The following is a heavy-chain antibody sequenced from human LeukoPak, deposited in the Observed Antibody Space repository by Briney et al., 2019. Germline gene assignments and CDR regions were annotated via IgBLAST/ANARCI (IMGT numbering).Heavy chain of an antibody. CDR3: ARAPPPSDSSGYYLGYYFDY. D-gene: IGHD3-22*01. Sequence: RLSXAASGFTFSSYPMHWVRQAPGKGLEWVAVISYDGSNKYYADSVKGRFTISRDNSKNTLYLQMNSLRAEDTAVFYCARAPPPSDSSGYYLGYYFDYWGQGTLVTVSS. CDR2: ISYDGSNK. J-gene: IGHJ4*02. V-gene: IGHV3-30-3*01. CDR1: GFTFSSYP.